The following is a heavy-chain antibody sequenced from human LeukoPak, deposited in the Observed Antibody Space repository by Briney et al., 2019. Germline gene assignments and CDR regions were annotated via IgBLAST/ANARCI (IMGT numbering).Heavy chain of an antibody. CDR3: ARFGEYSSRDY. V-gene: IGHV1-2*02. D-gene: IGHD6-13*01. J-gene: IGHJ4*02. CDR1: GYTFTGYY. Sequence: ASVKVSCKASGYTFTGYYMHWVRQAPGQGLERMGWINPNSGGTNYAQKFQGRVTMTRDTSKNQFSLKLSSVTAADTAVYYCARFGEYSSRDYWGQGTLVTVSS. CDR2: INPNSGGT.